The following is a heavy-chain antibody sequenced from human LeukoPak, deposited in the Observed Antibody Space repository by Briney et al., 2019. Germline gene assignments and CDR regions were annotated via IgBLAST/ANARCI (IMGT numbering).Heavy chain of an antibody. V-gene: IGHV3-48*02. CDR3: ARVGYDILTGYYPTYFDY. CDR2: ISSSSTI. J-gene: IGHJ4*02. D-gene: IGHD3-9*01. CDR1: GFTFSSYS. Sequence: GGSLRLSCAASGFTFSSYSMSWVRQAPGKGLEWVSYISSSSTIYYADSVKGRFTISRDNAKNSLYLQMNSLRDEDTAVYYCARVGYDILTGYYPTYFDYWGQGTLVTVSS.